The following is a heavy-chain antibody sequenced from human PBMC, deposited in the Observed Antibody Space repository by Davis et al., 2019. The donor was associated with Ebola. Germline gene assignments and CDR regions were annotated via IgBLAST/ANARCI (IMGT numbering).Heavy chain of an antibody. V-gene: IGHV3-21*01. D-gene: IGHD6-13*01. CDR3: ARDVPPGQYSSSWEFDY. CDR2: ISSSSSYI. Sequence: GGSLRLSCAASGFTFSSYWMHWVRQAPGKGLEWVSSISSSSSYIYYADSVKGRFTISRDNAKNSLYLQMNSLRAEDTAVYYCARDVPPGQYSSSWEFDYWGQGTLVTVSS. J-gene: IGHJ4*02. CDR1: GFTFSSYW.